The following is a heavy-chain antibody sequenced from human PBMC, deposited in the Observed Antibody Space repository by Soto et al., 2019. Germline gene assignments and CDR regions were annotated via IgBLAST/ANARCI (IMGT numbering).Heavy chain of an antibody. V-gene: IGHV1-3*05. Sequence: QVQLVQSGAEQKKPGASVKVSCKASGYTFSHYAMHWVRQAPGQRLEWMGWINAGNTNTKYSQKFQGRVTCTRDTSASTASMELSSLTSEDTAVYYCARPAQYPNTWYSVDYWGQGTLVTVSS. J-gene: IGHJ4*02. CDR2: INAGNTNT. D-gene: IGHD6-13*01. CDR3: ARPAQYPNTWYSVDY. CDR1: GYTFSHYA.